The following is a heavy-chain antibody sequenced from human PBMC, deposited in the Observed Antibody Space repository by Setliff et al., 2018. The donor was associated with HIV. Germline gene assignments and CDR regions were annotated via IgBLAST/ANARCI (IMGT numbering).Heavy chain of an antibody. V-gene: IGHV3-30*02. Sequence: VGSLRLSCAASGFIFSSYAMHWVRQAPGKGLEWVACVRYDESNKYYAESVKDRFTISRDNSKNMVYLQMNSLRAEDTALYYRAKVKVPTTDLYFLDYWGQGTPVTVSS. D-gene: IGHD1-1*01. CDR1: GFIFSSYA. CDR2: VRYDESNK. CDR3: AKVKVPTTDLYFLDY. J-gene: IGHJ4*02.